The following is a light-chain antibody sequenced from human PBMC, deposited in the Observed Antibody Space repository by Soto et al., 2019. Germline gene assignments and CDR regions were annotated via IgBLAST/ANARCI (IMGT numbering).Light chain of an antibody. Sequence: AIQLTQSPSSLSASVGDRVAVTCRASRDIRSALAWYQQRPGKPPKLLIYDASTFESGVPARFGGSGSGSDFSLSISSLQPEDFATYYCQQFNSSPLTFGQGTRVEI. V-gene: IGKV1-13*02. CDR3: QQFNSSPLT. CDR1: RDIRSA. CDR2: DAS. J-gene: IGKJ1*01.